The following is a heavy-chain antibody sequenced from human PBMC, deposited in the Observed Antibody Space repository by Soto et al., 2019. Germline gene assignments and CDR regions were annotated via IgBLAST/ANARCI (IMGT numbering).Heavy chain of an antibody. Sequence: QVQLVQSGAEVKKPGSSVKVSCKASGGTFSSYAISWVRQAPGQGLEWMGGIIPIFGTANYAQKFQGRVTITADESTSTAYMELSSLRSEDTAVYYCASGATTYYYASRSPGDYYYGMDVWGQGTTVTVSS. CDR2: IIPIFGTA. D-gene: IGHD3-10*01. J-gene: IGHJ6*02. CDR1: GGTFSSYA. V-gene: IGHV1-69*01. CDR3: ASGATTYYYASRSPGDYYYGMDV.